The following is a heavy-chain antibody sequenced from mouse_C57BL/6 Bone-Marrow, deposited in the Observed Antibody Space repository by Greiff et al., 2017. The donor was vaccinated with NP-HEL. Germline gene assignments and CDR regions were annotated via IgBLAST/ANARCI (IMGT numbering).Heavy chain of an antibody. V-gene: IGHV1-81*01. Sequence: VQLVESGAELARPGASVKLSCKASGYTFTSYGISWVKQRTGQGLEWIGEIYPRSGNTYYNEKFKGKATLTADKSSSTAYMELRSLTSEDSAVYFCARRGYGYSAWFAYWGQGTLVTVSA. D-gene: IGHD2-2*01. CDR2: IYPRSGNT. J-gene: IGHJ3*01. CDR3: ARRGYGYSAWFAY. CDR1: GYTFTSYG.